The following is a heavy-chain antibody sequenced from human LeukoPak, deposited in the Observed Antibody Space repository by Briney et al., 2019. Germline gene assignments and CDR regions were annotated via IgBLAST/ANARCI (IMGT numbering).Heavy chain of an antibody. CDR3: ARGPYYDSSGYFYNVAY. J-gene: IGHJ4*02. D-gene: IGHD3-22*01. Sequence: GGSLRLSCAASGFTFSSYAMHWVRQAPGKGLEWVAVISYDGSNKYYADSVKGRFTISRDNSKNTLYLQMNSLRAEDTAVYYCARGPYYDSSGYFYNVAYWGQGTLVTVSS. CDR2: ISYDGSNK. V-gene: IGHV3-30*04. CDR1: GFTFSSYA.